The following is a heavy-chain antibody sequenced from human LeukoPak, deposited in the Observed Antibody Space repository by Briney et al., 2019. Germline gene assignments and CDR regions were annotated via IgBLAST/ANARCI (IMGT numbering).Heavy chain of an antibody. CDR3: ARDKREWEPDY. CDR2: ISSSSTI. V-gene: IGHV3-48*04. CDR1: GFTFSSYS. Sequence: PGGSLRLSCAASGFTFSSYSMNWVRQAPGKGLEWVSYISSSSTIYYADSVKGRFTISRDNAKNSLYLQMNSLRAEDTAVYYCARDKREWEPDYWGQGTLVTVSS. J-gene: IGHJ4*02. D-gene: IGHD1-26*01.